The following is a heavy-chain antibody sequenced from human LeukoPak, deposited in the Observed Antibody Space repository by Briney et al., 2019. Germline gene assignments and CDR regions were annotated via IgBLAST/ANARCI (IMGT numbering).Heavy chain of an antibody. CDR1: GFTFSSYW. D-gene: IGHD2-21*02. CDR2: IKQDGSEK. V-gene: IGHV3-7*01. Sequence: GGSLRLSCAASGFTFSSYWMSWVRQAPGKGLEWVANIKQDGSEKYYVDSVEGRFTISRDNAKNSLYLQMNSLRAEDTAVYYCASTYVVVTAVHDAFHIWGQGTWSPSL. J-gene: IGHJ3*02. CDR3: ASTYVVVTAVHDAFHI.